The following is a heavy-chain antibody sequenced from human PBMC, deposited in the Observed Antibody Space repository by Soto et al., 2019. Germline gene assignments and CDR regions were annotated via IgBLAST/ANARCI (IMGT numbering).Heavy chain of an antibody. V-gene: IGHV3-13*01. CDR2: IGTAGDT. CDR3: ARAPRACSGGSCYGGAFDI. D-gene: IGHD2-15*01. Sequence: PGGSLRLSCAASGFTFCSYDMHWVRQTTGKGLEWVSAIGTAGDTYYPGSVKGRFTISRENAKNSLYLQMNSLRAGDTAVYYCARAPRACSGGSCYGGAFDIWGQGTMVTVPS. CDR1: GFTFCSYD. J-gene: IGHJ3*02.